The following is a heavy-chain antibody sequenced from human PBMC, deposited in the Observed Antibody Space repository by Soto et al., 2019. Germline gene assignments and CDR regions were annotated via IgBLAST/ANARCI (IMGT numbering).Heavy chain of an antibody. CDR3: AKDMGAAVHDYSTYYDYCMDV. CDR1: GFTFDDYV. V-gene: IGHV3-9*01. CDR2: ISWNSGSI. Sequence: GGSLRLSCAASGFTFDDYVMNWVRQAPGKGLEWVSGISWNSGSIGYADSVEGRFTISRDNAKNSLYLQMNSLRAEDTALYYCAKDMGAAVHDYSTYYDYCMDVWGQGTMVTVSS. J-gene: IGHJ6*02. D-gene: IGHD4-4*01.